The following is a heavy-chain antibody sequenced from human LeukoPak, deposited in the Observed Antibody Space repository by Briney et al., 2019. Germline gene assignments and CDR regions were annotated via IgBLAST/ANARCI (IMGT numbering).Heavy chain of an antibody. J-gene: IGHJ4*02. Sequence: GVSLRLSCAASGFTFSSYWMHWVRQAPGKGLVWVSRINSDGSSTSYADSVKGRFTISRDNAKNTLYLQMNSLRAEDTAVYYCARDFSRYSSSWFFDYWGQGTLVTVSS. CDR2: INSDGSST. CDR1: GFTFSSYW. V-gene: IGHV3-74*01. D-gene: IGHD6-13*01. CDR3: ARDFSRYSSSWFFDY.